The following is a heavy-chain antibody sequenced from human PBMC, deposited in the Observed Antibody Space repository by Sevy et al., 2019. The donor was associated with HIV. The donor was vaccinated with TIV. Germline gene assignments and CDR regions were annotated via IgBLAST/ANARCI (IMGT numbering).Heavy chain of an antibody. CDR3: ARVVVPAAVYYYYGMDV. V-gene: IGHV1-2*02. J-gene: IGHJ6*02. CDR1: GYTFTGYY. Sequence: ASVKVSCKASGYTFTGYYMHWVRQAPGQGLEWMGWINPNSGGTNYAQKFQGRVTMTRDTSISTAYMELGRLRSDDTAVYYCARVVVPAAVYYYYGMDVWGQGTTVTVSS. D-gene: IGHD2-2*01. CDR2: INPNSGGT.